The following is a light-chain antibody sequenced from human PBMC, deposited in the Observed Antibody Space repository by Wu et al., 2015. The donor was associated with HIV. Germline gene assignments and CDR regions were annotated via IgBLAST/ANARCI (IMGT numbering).Light chain of an antibody. V-gene: IGKV3-20*01. CDR2: GAS. CDR3: QQYGSSRTWT. J-gene: IGKJ1*01. CDR1: QSVSSSY. Sequence: EIVLTRSPGTLSLSPGERATLSCRASQSVSSSYLAWYQQKPGQAPRLLIYGASSRATGIPDRFSGSGSGTDFTLTISRLEPEDFAVYYCQQYGSSRTWTFGQGTKVE.